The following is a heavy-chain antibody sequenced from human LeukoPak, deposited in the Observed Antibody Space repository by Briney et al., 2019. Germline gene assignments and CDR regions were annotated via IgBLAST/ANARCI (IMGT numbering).Heavy chain of an antibody. Sequence: GASVKVSCKASGYTLTGYYMHWVRQAPGQGLEWMGRINPNSGGTNYAQKFQGRVTMTTDTSTSTAYMELRSLRSDDTAVYYCARDLYRDSLPVSWFDPWGQGTLVTVSS. CDR1: GYTLTGYY. CDR2: INPNSGGT. D-gene: IGHD4-11*01. V-gene: IGHV1-2*06. CDR3: ARDLYRDSLPVSWFDP. J-gene: IGHJ5*02.